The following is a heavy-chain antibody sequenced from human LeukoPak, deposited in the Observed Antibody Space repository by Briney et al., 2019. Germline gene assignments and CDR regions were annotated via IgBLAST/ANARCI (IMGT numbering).Heavy chain of an antibody. CDR2: IHYGGTT. D-gene: IGHD2-21*02. J-gene: IGHJ4*02. CDR3: TRDIGDFVSDF. CDR1: GGSIGSGYY. V-gene: IGHV4-39*02. Sequence: SETLSLTCTVSGGSIGSGYYWAWIRPPLGKGLEWIGSIHYGGTTHYNPSLQSRVTISADTSKNQFALDLRSVTAADTAVYYCTRDIGDFVSDFWGQGTLVTVSS.